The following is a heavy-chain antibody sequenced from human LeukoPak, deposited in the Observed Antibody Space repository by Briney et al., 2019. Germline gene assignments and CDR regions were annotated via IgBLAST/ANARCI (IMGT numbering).Heavy chain of an antibody. D-gene: IGHD5-12*01. J-gene: IGHJ4*02. CDR1: GFTFSNYE. V-gene: IGHV3-48*03. CDR3: ARVRRGYNGYDAFDY. Sequence: GGALRLSCEASGFTFSNYEMNWVRQAPGQGLEWVSYISSSGITVYSADSVQGRFTISRDNAKNSLYLQMSSLRAEDTAIYYCARVRRGYNGYDAFDYWGQGTLVTVSS. CDR2: ISSSGITV.